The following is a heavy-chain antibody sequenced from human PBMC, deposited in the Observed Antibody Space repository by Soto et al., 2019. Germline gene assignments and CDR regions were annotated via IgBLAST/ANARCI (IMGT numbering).Heavy chain of an antibody. D-gene: IGHD5-12*01. CDR3: ARELLGRTYSGYESRAFDI. V-gene: IGHV3-64*01. Sequence: PGGSLRLSCAASGFTFSSYAMHWVRQAPGKGLEYVSAISSNGGSTYYANSVKGRFTISRDNSKNTLYLQMGSLRAEDMAVYYCARELLGRTYSGYESRAFDIWGQGTMVTVSS. CDR1: GFTFSSYA. J-gene: IGHJ3*02. CDR2: ISSNGGST.